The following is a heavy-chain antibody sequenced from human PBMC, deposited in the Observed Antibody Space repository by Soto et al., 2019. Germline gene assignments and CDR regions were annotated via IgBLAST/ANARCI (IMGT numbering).Heavy chain of an antibody. CDR3: ATIPPRGYDYGVY. V-gene: IGHV3-23*01. D-gene: IGHD6-13*01. Sequence: EVQLLESGGGLVQPGGSLRLSCAASGFTFSSYAMSWVRQAPGKGLEWVSAISGSGGSTYYADSVKGRFTISRDNSKNTLYLQMNSLRAEETAVYYCATIPPRGYDYGVYWGQGTLVTVSS. J-gene: IGHJ4*02. CDR1: GFTFSSYA. CDR2: ISGSGGST.